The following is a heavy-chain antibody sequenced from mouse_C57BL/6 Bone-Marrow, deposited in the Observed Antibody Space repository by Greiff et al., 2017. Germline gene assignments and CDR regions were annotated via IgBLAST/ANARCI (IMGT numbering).Heavy chain of an antibody. D-gene: IGHD3-2*02. CDR2: ICPGSGNT. V-gene: IGHV1-66*01. Sequence: QVQLKESGPELVKPGASVKISCKASGYSFTSYYIHWVKQRPGQGLEWVGWICPGSGNTKYNEKFKGKATLSTDTTSSTAYMQLSRLTSEDSAVYYCPRSKGSQGAMGDWGQGTSVTVAS. CDR3: PRSKGSQGAMGD. CDR1: GYSFTSYY. J-gene: IGHJ4*01.